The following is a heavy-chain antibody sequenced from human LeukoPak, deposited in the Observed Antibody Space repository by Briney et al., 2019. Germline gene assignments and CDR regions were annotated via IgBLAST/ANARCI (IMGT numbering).Heavy chain of an antibody. CDR2: ISGSGDST. V-gene: IGHV3-23*01. CDR1: GFTFGHYA. J-gene: IGHJ4*02. CDR3: AKFNTVTTTY. D-gene: IGHD4-11*01. Sequence: GGSLRLSCAASGFTFGHYAMSWVRQAPGKGLEWVSGISGSGDSTYYADSVKGRFTISRDNSKNTLYVQMNSLRAEDTAVYYCAKFNTVTTTYWRQGTLVTVSS.